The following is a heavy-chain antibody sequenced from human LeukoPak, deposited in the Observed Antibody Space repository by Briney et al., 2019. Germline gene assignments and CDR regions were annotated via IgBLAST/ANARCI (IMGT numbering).Heavy chain of an antibody. CDR2: INTDGSST. CDR1: GFTFSSYW. Sequence: GGSLRLSCAASGFTFSSYWMHWVRQAPGKGLVWVSRINTDGSSTSYADYVKGRFTISRDNAKNTLYLQMNSLRAEDTAVYYCPIDAGDGYSYSYWGQGTLVTVSS. D-gene: IGHD5-24*01. V-gene: IGHV3-74*01. CDR3: PIDAGDGYSYSY. J-gene: IGHJ4*02.